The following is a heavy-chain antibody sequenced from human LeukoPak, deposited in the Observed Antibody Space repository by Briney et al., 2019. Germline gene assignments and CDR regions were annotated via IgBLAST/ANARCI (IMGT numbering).Heavy chain of an antibody. J-gene: IGHJ6*02. CDR1: GGSISSYY. CDR2: IYYSGST. Sequence: SETLSLTCTVSGGSISSYYRSWIRQPPGKGLEWIGYIYYSGSTNYNPSLKSRVTISVDTSKNQFFLKLSSVTAADTAVYYCARDIGGWLQLHYYYGMDVWGQGTTVTVSS. CDR3: ARDIGGWLQLHYYYGMDV. D-gene: IGHD5-24*01. V-gene: IGHV4-59*01.